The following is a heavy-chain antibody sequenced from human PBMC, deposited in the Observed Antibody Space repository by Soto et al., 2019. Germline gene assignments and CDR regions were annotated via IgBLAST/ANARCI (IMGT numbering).Heavy chain of an antibody. CDR1: GFTFSSYE. Sequence: GESLKISCAASGFTFSSYEMNWVRQAPGKGLEWVSYISSSGGTIYYADSVKGRFTISRDNAKNSLYLQMNSLRAEDTAVYYCARSTDSNLYYYYYYGMDVWGQGTTVTVS. CDR3: ARSTDSNLYYYYYYGMDV. D-gene: IGHD2-21*01. V-gene: IGHV3-48*03. J-gene: IGHJ6*02. CDR2: ISSSGGTI.